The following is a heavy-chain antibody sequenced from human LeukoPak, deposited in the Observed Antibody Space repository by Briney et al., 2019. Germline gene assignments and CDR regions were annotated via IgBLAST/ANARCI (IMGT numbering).Heavy chain of an antibody. CDR2: IIPIFGTA. CDR3: ARAKVPTMVRGVTSWWFDP. V-gene: IGHV1-69*13. D-gene: IGHD3-10*01. Sequence: GASVKVSCKASGGTFSSYAISWVRQAPGQGLEWMGGIIPIFGTANYAQKFQGRVTITADESTSTAYMELSSLRSEDTAVYYCARAKVPTMVRGVTSWWFDPWGQGTLVTVSS. CDR1: GGTFSSYA. J-gene: IGHJ5*02.